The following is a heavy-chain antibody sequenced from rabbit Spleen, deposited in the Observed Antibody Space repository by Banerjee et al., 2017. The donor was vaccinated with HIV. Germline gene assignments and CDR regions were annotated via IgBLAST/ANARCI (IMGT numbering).Heavy chain of an antibody. J-gene: IGHJ6*01. Sequence: LEESGGGLVKPEGSLTLTCKATGFSFSDRDVMCWVRQAPGKGLEWIACINTATGKAVYASWAKGRFTISTTSSTTVTLQITSLTAADTATYFCARDTASSFSSYGMDLWGPGTLVTVS. D-gene: IGHD8-1*01. V-gene: IGHV1S45*01. CDR1: GFSFSDRDV. CDR3: ARDTASSFSSYGMDL. CDR2: INTATGKA.